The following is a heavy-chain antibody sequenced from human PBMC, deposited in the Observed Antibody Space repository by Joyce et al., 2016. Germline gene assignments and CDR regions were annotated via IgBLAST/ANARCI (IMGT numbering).Heavy chain of an antibody. CDR2: IGGSGSNM. V-gene: IGHV3-11*01. CDR1: GFTFSDYY. Sequence: QVQLVESGGGLVKPGGSLRLSCSASGFTFSDYYMSWIRQAPGKGLEWVAYIGGSGSNMYYADSVKGRFSISRDNAKNSLYLQMNSLRADDTAVYYCARMNLGFDDYWGQGALVSVSS. D-gene: IGHD1-7*01. CDR3: ARMNLGFDDY. J-gene: IGHJ4*02.